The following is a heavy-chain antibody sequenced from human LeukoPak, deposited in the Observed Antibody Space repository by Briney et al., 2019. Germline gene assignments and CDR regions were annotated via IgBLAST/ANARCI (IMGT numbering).Heavy chain of an antibody. Sequence: SVNVSCKASGGTFSRYAISWVRQAPGQGLEWMGGIIPIFGTANYAQKFQGRVTITADESTSTAYMELSSLRSEDTAVYYCAREARSSTSFYYYYYMDVWGKGTTVTVSS. D-gene: IGHD2-2*01. CDR1: GGTFSRYA. J-gene: IGHJ6*03. V-gene: IGHV1-69*01. CDR3: AREARSSTSFYYYYYMDV. CDR2: IIPIFGTA.